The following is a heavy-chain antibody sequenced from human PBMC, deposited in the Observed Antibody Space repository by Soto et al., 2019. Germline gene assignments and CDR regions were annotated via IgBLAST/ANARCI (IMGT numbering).Heavy chain of an antibody. Sequence: GASVKVSCKASGGTFSSYAISWVRQAPGQGLEWMGGIIPIFGTANYAQKFQGRVTITADESTSTAYMELSSLRSEDTAVYYCARTYIVVVPAATRNWFDPWGQGTLVTVSS. CDR2: IIPIFGTA. V-gene: IGHV1-69*13. J-gene: IGHJ5*02. CDR3: ARTYIVVVPAATRNWFDP. D-gene: IGHD2-2*01. CDR1: GGTFSSYA.